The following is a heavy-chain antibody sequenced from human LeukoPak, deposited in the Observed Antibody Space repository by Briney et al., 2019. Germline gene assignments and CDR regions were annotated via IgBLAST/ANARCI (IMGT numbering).Heavy chain of an antibody. CDR1: GYTFNDYG. V-gene: IGHV3-20*04. Sequence: PGGSLRLSCAASGYTFNDYGVSWVRQAPTKGLEWISGITWSGAATAYADSVKGRFTISRDNAKNSLFLEMNSLTAEDTALYYCARGFRGGPLYGMDVWGQGTTVTASS. D-gene: IGHD1-26*01. CDR2: ITWSGAAT. CDR3: ARGFRGGPLYGMDV. J-gene: IGHJ6*02.